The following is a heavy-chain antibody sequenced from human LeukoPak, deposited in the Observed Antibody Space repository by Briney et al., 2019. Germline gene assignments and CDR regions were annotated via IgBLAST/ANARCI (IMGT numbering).Heavy chain of an antibody. CDR3: ARLLRYCSGGSCYVNWFDP. Sequence: GESLKISCKGSGYSFTSYWIGWVRQMLGKGLEWMGIIYPGDSDTRYSPSFQGQVTISADKSISTAYLQWSSLKASDTAMYYCARLLRYCSGGSCYVNWFDPWGQGTLVTVSS. V-gene: IGHV5-51*01. J-gene: IGHJ5*02. CDR1: GYSFTSYW. D-gene: IGHD2-15*01. CDR2: IYPGDSDT.